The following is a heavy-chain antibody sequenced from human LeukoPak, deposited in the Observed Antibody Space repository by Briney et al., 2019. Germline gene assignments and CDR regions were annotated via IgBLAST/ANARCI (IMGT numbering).Heavy chain of an antibody. Sequence: GGSLRLSCAASGFTFSNIWMSWVRQAPGKGLEWVAYIKHDGSETNYVDSVKGRFTISRDNAKNSLHLQMNSLRAEDTAVYYCAKNGGPHGMDVWGQGTTVTVSS. D-gene: IGHD3-10*01. CDR2: IKHDGSET. CDR3: AKNGGPHGMDV. J-gene: IGHJ6*02. V-gene: IGHV3-7*02. CDR1: GFTFSNIW.